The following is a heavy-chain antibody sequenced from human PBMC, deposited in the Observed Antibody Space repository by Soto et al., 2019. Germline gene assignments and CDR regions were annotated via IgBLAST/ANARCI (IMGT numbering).Heavy chain of an antibody. D-gene: IGHD6-19*01. J-gene: IGHJ4*02. V-gene: IGHV3-30*18. Sequence: GGSLRLSCAASGFTFSSYGMHWVRQAPGKGLEWVAVISYDGSNKYYADSVKGRFTISRDNSKNTLYLQMNSLRAEDTAVYYCAKDSDSSGWLLIVDYWGQGTLVTVSS. CDR1: GFTFSSYG. CDR2: ISYDGSNK. CDR3: AKDSDSSGWLLIVDY.